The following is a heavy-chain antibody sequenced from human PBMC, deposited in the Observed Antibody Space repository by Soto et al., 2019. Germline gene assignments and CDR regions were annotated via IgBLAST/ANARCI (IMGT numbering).Heavy chain of an antibody. CDR1: GYTFTSYG. V-gene: IGHV1-18*01. CDR2: ISAYNGNT. D-gene: IGHD3-16*02. J-gene: IGHJ6*03. Sequence: GASVKVSCKASGYTFTSYGISWVRQAPGQGLEWMGWISAYNGNTNYAQKLQGRVTMTTDTSTSTAYMELRSLRSDDTAVYYCARADYIWGSYRYRYYYYMDVWGKGTTVTVSS. CDR3: ARADYIWGSYRYRYYYYMDV.